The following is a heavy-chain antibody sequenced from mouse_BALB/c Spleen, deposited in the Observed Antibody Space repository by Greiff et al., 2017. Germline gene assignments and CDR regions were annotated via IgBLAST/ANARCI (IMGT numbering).Heavy chain of an antibody. J-gene: IGHJ1*01. CDR1: GDSITSGY. D-gene: IGHD1-1*01. Sequence: DVKLQESGPSLVKPSQTLSLTCSVTGDSITSGYWNWIRKFPGNKLEYMGYISYSGSTYYNPSLKSRISITRDTSKNQYYLQLNSVTTEDTATYYCARYPFYYYGSSYWYFDVWGAGTTVTVSS. V-gene: IGHV3-8*02. CDR3: ARYPFYYYGSSYWYFDV. CDR2: ISYSGST.